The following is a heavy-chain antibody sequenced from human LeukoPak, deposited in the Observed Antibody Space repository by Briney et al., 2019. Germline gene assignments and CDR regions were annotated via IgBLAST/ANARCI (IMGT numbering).Heavy chain of an antibody. CDR1: GFTFSSYA. CDR2: IRYDGSNK. CDR3: AKGQAAYDAFDI. J-gene: IGHJ3*02. V-gene: IGHV3-30*02. Sequence: GGSLRLSCAASGFTFSSYAMHWVRQAPGKGLEWVAFIRYDGSNKYYADSVKGRFTISRDNSKNTLYLQMNSLRAEDTAVYYCAKGQAAYDAFDIWGQGTMVTVSS.